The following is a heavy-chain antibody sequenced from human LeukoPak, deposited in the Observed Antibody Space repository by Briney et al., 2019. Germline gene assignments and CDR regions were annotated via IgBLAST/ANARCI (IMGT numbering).Heavy chain of an antibody. J-gene: IGHJ4*02. Sequence: GVSLRLSCAASGFTFSSYSMNWVRQAPGKGLEWVSSISSSSSYIYYADSVKGRFTISRDNAKNSLYLQMNSLRAEDTAVYYCARDRRPPDYDSSGYYPYYFDYWGQGTLVTVSS. V-gene: IGHV3-21*01. CDR3: ARDRRPPDYDSSGYYPYYFDY. CDR1: GFTFSSYS. D-gene: IGHD3-22*01. CDR2: ISSSSSYI.